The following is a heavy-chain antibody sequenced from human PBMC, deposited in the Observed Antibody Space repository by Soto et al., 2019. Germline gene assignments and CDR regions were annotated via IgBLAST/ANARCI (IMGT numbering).Heavy chain of an antibody. CDR2: IIPLFGTA. D-gene: IGHD5-12*01. CDR3: AREGGYSGFDRRPYYVYY. Sequence: QFQLVQSGSEVKKPGSSVKVSCKAAGGTFSSYAISWVRQAPGQGLEWMGGIIPLFGTANYAQKLQGRVTITAAASTSTAYMELSSLRSEDTAVYYCAREGGYSGFDRRPYYVYYWGQGTRVTVCS. V-gene: IGHV1-69*12. CDR1: GGTFSSYA. J-gene: IGHJ4*02.